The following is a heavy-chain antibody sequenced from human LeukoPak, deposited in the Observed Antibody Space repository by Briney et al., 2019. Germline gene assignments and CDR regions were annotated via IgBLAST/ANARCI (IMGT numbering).Heavy chain of an antibody. Sequence: ASVKVSCKASGYTFTSYGISWVRQAPGQGLEWMGWISAYNGNTNYAQKLQGRVTMTTDTSTSTAYMELRSLRSDDTAVYYCARDGLECYYDSSGYQTHFDYWGQGTLVTVSS. CDR1: GYTFTSYG. CDR3: ARDGLECYYDSSGYQTHFDY. CDR2: ISAYNGNT. D-gene: IGHD3-22*01. V-gene: IGHV1-18*01. J-gene: IGHJ4*02.